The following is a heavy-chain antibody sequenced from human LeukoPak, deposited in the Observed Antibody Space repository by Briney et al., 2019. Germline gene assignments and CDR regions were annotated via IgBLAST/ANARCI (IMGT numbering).Heavy chain of an antibody. CDR2: ISSSSSTI. V-gene: IGHV3-48*02. J-gene: IGHJ4*02. Sequence: PGGSLRLSCAASGFTFSSYSMNWVRQAPGKGLEWVSYISSSSSTIYYADSVKGRFTISRDNAKNSLYLQMNSLRDEDTAVYYCVRGLYDFWSGYPKFDYWGQGTLVTVSS. D-gene: IGHD3-3*01. CDR1: GFTFSSYS. CDR3: VRGLYDFWSGYPKFDY.